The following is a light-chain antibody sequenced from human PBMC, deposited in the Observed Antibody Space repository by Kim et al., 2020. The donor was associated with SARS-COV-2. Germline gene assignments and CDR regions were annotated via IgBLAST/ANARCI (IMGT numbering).Light chain of an antibody. CDR1: NIGGKH. V-gene: IGLV3-9*01. CDR3: QVWDSNTVI. J-gene: IGLJ2*01. CDR2: RNN. Sequence: SYELTQPLSVLVALGQTAKISCGGNNIGGKHVHWYQQRPGQAPVTVIYRNNNLPSGIPERFSGSNSGNAATLSISRVQVGDEAVYFCQVWDSNTVIFGGGTQLTVL.